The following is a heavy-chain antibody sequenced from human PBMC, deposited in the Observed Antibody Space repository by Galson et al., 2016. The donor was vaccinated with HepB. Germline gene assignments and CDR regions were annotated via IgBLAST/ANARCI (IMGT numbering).Heavy chain of an antibody. V-gene: IGHV1-18*01. Sequence: SVKVSCKASGYTFTTFGISWVRQAPGQGLEWMGWITTYNGYTNYAQKLQGRVTMTTDTSTSTAYMELRSLRSDDTAVYYCARHYDNVWGSYRLGFDRWGQGTLVTVSS. J-gene: IGHJ5*02. CDR3: ARHYDNVWGSYRLGFDR. D-gene: IGHD3-16*02. CDR1: GYTFTTFG. CDR2: ITTYNGYT.